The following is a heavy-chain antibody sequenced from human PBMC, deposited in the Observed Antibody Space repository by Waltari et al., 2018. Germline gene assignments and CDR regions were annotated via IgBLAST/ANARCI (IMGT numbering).Heavy chain of an antibody. CDR1: GGSTSTYY. J-gene: IGHJ6*03. D-gene: IGHD1-26*01. CDR2: IHYSGSS. Sequence: QVQLQASGPGLVKPSETLSLPCTVSGGSTSTYYWSWVRPSPGKGLEWIGYIHYSGSSVYNPSLSSRVAISLDTPNNQFALRLRSVTAADAAIYYCARADTSTSYFYYYMDVWGKGTTVTVSS. V-gene: IGHV4-59*13. CDR3: ARADTSTSYFYYYMDV.